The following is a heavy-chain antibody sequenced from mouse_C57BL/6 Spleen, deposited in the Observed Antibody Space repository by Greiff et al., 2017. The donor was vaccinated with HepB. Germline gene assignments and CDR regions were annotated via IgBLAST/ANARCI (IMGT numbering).Heavy chain of an antibody. CDR1: GYTFTDYE. D-gene: IGHD2-4*01. Sequence: QVQLQQSGAELVRPGASVTLSCKASGYTFTDYEMHWVKQTPVHGLEWIGAIDPETGGTAYNQKFKGKAILTADKSSSTAYMELRSLTSEDSAVYYCTKGYDYGAGYYYAMGYWGQGTSVTVSS. J-gene: IGHJ4*01. CDR2: IDPETGGT. CDR3: TKGYDYGAGYYYAMGY. V-gene: IGHV1-15*01.